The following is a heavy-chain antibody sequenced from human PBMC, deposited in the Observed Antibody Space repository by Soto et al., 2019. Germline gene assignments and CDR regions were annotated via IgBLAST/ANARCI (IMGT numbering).Heavy chain of an antibody. CDR3: ARDLERLKSSESVPFDY. J-gene: IGHJ4*02. D-gene: IGHD6-25*01. CDR1: GCTFISYG. Sequence: GVSLRLSCAAAGCTFISYGMHCVRKAPGKGLEWVAVIWYDGSNKYYADSVKGRFTISRDNSKNTLYLQMNSLRAEDTAVYYCARDLERLKSSESVPFDYWGQGTLVTVSS. V-gene: IGHV3-33*01. CDR2: IWYDGSNK.